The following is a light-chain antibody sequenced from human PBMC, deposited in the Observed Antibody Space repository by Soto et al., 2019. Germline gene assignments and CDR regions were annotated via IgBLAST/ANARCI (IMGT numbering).Light chain of an antibody. J-gene: IGLJ3*02. CDR1: SSNIGNNY. Sequence: QSVLTQPPSVSAAPGQKVTISSSGSSSNIGNNYVSWYQQLPGTAPKLLIYDNNKRPSGIPDRLSGSKSGTSATLDITGLQTGDEADYYCGTWDSSLSAGVFGGGTKLTVL. V-gene: IGLV1-51*01. CDR3: GTWDSSLSAGV. CDR2: DNN.